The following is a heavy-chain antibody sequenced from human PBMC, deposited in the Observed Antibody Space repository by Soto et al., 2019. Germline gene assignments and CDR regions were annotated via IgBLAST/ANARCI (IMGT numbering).Heavy chain of an antibody. CDR1: GGSISSSSYY. Sequence: QLQLQESGPGLVKPSETLSLTCTVSGGSISSSSYYWGWIRQPPGKGLEWIGYIYYSGSTYYHPSLKSRVTISVDTSKNQFSLKLNSVTAADTAVYYCATSNWFDPWGQGTLVTVSS. CDR2: IYYSGST. CDR3: ATSNWFDP. V-gene: IGHV4-39*01. J-gene: IGHJ5*02.